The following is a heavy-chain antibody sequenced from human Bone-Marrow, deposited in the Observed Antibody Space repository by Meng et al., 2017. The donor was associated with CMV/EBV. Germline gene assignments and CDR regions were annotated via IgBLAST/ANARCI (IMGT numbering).Heavy chain of an antibody. Sequence: SETLSLTCAVYGGSFSGYYWSWIRQPPGKGLEWIGEINHSGSTNYNPSLKSRVTISVDTSKNQFSLKLSSVTAADTAVYYCARGNVLLWFGELPKGGWLDPWGQGTLVTVSS. V-gene: IGHV4-34*01. CDR2: INHSGST. CDR1: GGSFSGYY. D-gene: IGHD3-10*01. J-gene: IGHJ5*02. CDR3: ARGNVLLWFGELPKGGWLDP.